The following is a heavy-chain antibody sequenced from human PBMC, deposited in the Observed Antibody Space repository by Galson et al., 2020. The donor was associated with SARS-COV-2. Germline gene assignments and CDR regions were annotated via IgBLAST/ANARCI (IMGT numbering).Heavy chain of an antibody. CDR1: GGSFSGYS. CDR2: IKSGGDT. J-gene: IGHJ6*03. D-gene: IGHD3-16*01. Sequence: SETLSLTSAVYGGSFSGYSWTWIRQAPGKGLEWIGEIKSGGDTNYNPSLSSRVTLSVDTSRNQFSLRLTSVSAADTALYFCARGRQGVVPSPVLGLGPFYSYYYMDVWAKGTTVTVSS. V-gene: IGHV4-34*01. CDR3: ARGRQGVVPSPVLGLGPFYSYYYMDV.